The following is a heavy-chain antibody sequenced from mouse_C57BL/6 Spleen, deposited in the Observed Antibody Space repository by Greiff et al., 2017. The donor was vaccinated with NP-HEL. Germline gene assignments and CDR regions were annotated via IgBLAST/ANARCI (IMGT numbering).Heavy chain of an antibody. CDR3: TSITTVVAKGY. CDR1: GFNITDYY. D-gene: IGHD1-1*01. V-gene: IGHV14-1*01. J-gene: IGHJ2*01. Sequence: EVQLQQSGAELVRPGASVKLSCTASGFNITDYYMHWVKQRPEQGLEWIGRIDPEDGDTEYAPKFQGKATMTADTSSNTAYLQLSSLTSEDTAVYYCTSITTVVAKGYWGQGTTLTVSS. CDR2: IDPEDGDT.